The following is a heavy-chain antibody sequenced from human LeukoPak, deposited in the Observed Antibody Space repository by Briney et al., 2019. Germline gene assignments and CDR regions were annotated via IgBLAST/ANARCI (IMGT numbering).Heavy chain of an antibody. J-gene: IGHJ6*03. CDR3: ARVRLVRGVTPDYYYYMDV. V-gene: IGHV3-7*01. Sequence: GGSLRLSCAASGFTVSSNYMSWVRQAPGKGLEWVANIKQDGSEKYYVDSVKGRFTISRDNAKNSLYLQMNSLRAEDTAVYYCARVRLVRGVTPDYYYYMDVWGKGTTVTISS. CDR2: IKQDGSEK. CDR1: GFTVSSNY. D-gene: IGHD3-10*01.